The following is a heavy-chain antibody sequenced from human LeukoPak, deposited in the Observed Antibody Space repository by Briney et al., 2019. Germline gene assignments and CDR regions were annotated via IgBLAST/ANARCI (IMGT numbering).Heavy chain of an antibody. Sequence: SETLSLTCTVSGGSISSYYWSWIRQPAGKGLEWIGRIYTSGSTNYNPSLKSRVTMSVDTSKNQFSLKLSSVTAADTAVYYCARDKPPKGLSVVPAAMSGAFDIWGQGTMVTVSS. CDR1: GGSISSYY. J-gene: IGHJ3*02. V-gene: IGHV4-4*07. CDR2: IYTSGST. CDR3: ARDKPPKGLSVVPAAMSGAFDI. D-gene: IGHD2-2*01.